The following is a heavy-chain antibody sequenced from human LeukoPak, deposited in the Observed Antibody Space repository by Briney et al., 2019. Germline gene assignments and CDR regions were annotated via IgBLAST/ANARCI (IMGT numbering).Heavy chain of an antibody. CDR2: ISSSGSTI. CDR1: GFTFSDYY. D-gene: IGHD2-15*01. J-gene: IGHJ4*02. Sequence: EGSLRLSCAASGFTFSDYYMSWIRQAPGKGLEWVSYISSSGSTIYYADSVKGRFTISRDNAKNSLYLQMNSLRAEDTAVYYCARDPGQVVAANYYFDYWGQGTLVTVSS. CDR3: ARDPGQVVAANYYFDY. V-gene: IGHV3-11*01.